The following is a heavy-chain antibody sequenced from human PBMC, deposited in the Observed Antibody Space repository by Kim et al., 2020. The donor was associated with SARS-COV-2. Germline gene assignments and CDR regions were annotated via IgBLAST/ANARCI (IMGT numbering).Heavy chain of an antibody. J-gene: IGHJ4*02. Sequence: SETLSLTCTVSGGSISSGGYYWSWIRQHPGKGLEWIGYIYYSGSTYYNPSLKSRVTISVDTSKNQFSLKLSSVTAADTAVYYCARAGVVITLHPYYFDYWGQGTLVTVSS. CDR3: ARAGVVITLHPYYFDY. V-gene: IGHV4-31*03. CDR2: IYYSGST. CDR1: GGSISSGGYY. D-gene: IGHD3-3*01.